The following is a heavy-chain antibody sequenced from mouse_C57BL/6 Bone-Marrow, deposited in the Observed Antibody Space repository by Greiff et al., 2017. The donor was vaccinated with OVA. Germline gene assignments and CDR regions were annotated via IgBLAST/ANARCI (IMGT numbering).Heavy chain of an antibody. CDR1: GYSFTGYF. D-gene: IGHD1-1*01. CDR2: INPYHGGP. Sequence: VPLQQSGPELVKPGDSVKISCKASGYSFTGYFMNWVMQSHGKRLEWIGRINPYHGGPFYNQKFKGKATLTVDKSSSTAYMELRSLTSEDSAVYYCARGFITHQYYCDYWGQGTTLTVSS. J-gene: IGHJ2*01. V-gene: IGHV1-20*01. CDR3: ARGFITHQYYCDY.